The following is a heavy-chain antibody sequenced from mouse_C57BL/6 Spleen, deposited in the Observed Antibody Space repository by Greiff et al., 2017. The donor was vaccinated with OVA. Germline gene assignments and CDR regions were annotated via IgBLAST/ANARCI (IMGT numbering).Heavy chain of an antibody. D-gene: IGHD4-1*01. J-gene: IGHJ2*01. Sequence: EVKVVESGGGLVQPGGSLSLSCAASGFTFTDYYMSWVRQPPGKALEWLGFIRNKANGYTTEYSASVKGRFTISRDNSLSILYLQMNALRAEDSATYYCAGTGDYFDYWGQGTTLTVSS. CDR2: IRNKANGYTT. CDR1: GFTFTDYY. CDR3: AGTGDYFDY. V-gene: IGHV7-3*01.